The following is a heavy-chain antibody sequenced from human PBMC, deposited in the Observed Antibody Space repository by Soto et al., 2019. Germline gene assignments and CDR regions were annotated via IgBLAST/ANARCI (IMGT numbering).Heavy chain of an antibody. Sequence: QVQLQESGPGLVKPSATLSLTCTVSGGSVSSGNYYWSWIRQPPGKALEWIGYIYYSGSTNYNPPLKSRVTISVDTPKNQFSLKLSSVTAADTAVYYCATVVPATITTFYGIDVWGLGTTVTVSS. D-gene: IGHD4-4*01. V-gene: IGHV4-61*01. J-gene: IGHJ6*02. CDR3: ATVVPATITTFYGIDV. CDR1: GGSVSSGNYY. CDR2: IYYSGST.